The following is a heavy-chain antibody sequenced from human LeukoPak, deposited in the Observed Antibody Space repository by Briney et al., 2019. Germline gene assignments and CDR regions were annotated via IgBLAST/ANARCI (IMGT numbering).Heavy chain of an antibody. CDR3: ARSLTMVRGVIIGSVRY. CDR2: INAGNGNT. J-gene: IGHJ4*02. D-gene: IGHD3-10*01. V-gene: IGHV1-3*01. CDR1: GYTFTSYA. Sequence: ASVKVSCKASGYTFTSYAMHWVRQAPGQRLEWMGWINAGNGNTKYSQKFQGRVTITRDTSASTAYMELSSLRSEDTAVYYCARSLTMVRGVIIGSVRYWGQGTLVTVSS.